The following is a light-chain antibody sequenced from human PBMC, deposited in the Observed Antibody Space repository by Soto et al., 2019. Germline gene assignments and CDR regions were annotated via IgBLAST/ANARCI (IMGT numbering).Light chain of an antibody. Sequence: IQMNQSAATLSASVGDRVTITCRASQSISRWLAWYQQKPGKAPRLLIHDASSLQSGVPSRFSGSGSGTEFTLTISSLQPDDFATYFCQPHHSYWSFGQGTKVAIK. J-gene: IGKJ1*01. V-gene: IGKV1-5*01. CDR3: QPHHSYWS. CDR1: QSISRW. CDR2: DAS.